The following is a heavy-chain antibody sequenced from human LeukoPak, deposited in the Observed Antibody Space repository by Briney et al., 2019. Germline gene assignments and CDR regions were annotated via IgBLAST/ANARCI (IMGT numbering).Heavy chain of an antibody. J-gene: IGHJ3*02. V-gene: IGHV3-7*01. Sequence: GGSLRLSCAASGFTFSSYWMSWVRQAPGKGLEWVANIKQNGSETYYVDSVKGRFTISRDNAKNSLYLQMNSLRAEDTAVYYCAREGHGVTMVRGVIKAGGAFDTWGQGTMVTVS. CDR1: GFTFSSYW. CDR2: IKQNGSET. CDR3: AREGHGVTMVRGVIKAGGAFDT. D-gene: IGHD3-10*01.